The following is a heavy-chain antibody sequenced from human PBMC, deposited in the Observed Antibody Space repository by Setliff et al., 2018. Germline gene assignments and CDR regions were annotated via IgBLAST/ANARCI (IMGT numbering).Heavy chain of an antibody. D-gene: IGHD3-22*01. V-gene: IGHV4-34*01. Sequence: SETLSLTCAVYGGSFSGYYWSWIRQPPGKGLEWIGEINHSGSTKYNPSLKSRVTISVDTSKNQFSVKLSSVTAADTAVYYCAKRDYYDSSGYLLPYMDVWGKGTTVTVSS. CDR2: INHSGST. CDR3: AKRDYYDSSGYLLPYMDV. CDR1: GGSFSGYY. J-gene: IGHJ6*03.